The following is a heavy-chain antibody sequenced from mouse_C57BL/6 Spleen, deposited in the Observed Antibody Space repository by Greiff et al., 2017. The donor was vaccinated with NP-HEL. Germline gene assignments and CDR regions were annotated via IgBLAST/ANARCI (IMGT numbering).Heavy chain of an antibody. CDR3: ARWGLHYAMDY. CDR1: GYTFTDHT. V-gene: IGHV1-78*01. J-gene: IGHJ4*01. D-gene: IGHD3-1*01. Sequence: VQLQQSDAELVKPGASVKISCKVSGYTFTDHTIHWMKQRPDQGLEWIGYIYPRDGSTKYTETFKGKATLTADKSSSTAYMQLNSLTSEDAAVYFCARWGLHYAMDYWGQGTSVTVSS. CDR2: IYPRDGST.